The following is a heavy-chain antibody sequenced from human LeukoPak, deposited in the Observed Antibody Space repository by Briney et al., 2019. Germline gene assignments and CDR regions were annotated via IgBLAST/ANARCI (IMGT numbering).Heavy chain of an antibody. CDR3: ARERGYSGSYYLYYYYMDV. V-gene: IGHV4-39*02. D-gene: IGHD1-26*01. CDR1: GGSISSSSYY. CDR2: IYYSGTT. J-gene: IGHJ6*03. Sequence: SETLSLTCTVSGGSISSSSYYWAWIRQPPGKGLEWIGNIYYSGTTYYNASLKSRVTISVDTSKNQFSLKLSSVTAADTAMFYCARERGYSGSYYLYYYYMDVWGKGTTVTISS.